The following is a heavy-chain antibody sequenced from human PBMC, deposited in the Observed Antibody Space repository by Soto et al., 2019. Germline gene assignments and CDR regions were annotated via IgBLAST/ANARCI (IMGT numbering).Heavy chain of an antibody. CDR3: ARQPGEGKQLAFDY. D-gene: IGHD6-13*01. Sequence: QLQLQESGPGLVKPSETLSLTCTVSGGSISSSSYYWGWIRQPPGKGLEWIGSIYYSGSTYYNPSLKSRVTXXVXTXRNQFSLTLSSVTAADTAVYYCARQPGEGKQLAFDYWGQGTLVTVSS. V-gene: IGHV4-39*01. CDR1: GGSISSSSYY. J-gene: IGHJ4*02. CDR2: IYYSGST.